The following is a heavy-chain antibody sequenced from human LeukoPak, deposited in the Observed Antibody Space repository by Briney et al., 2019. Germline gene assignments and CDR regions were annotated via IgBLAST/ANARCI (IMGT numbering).Heavy chain of an antibody. D-gene: IGHD3-10*01. Sequence: PSETLSLTCTVSGYSISSGYYWGWIRQPPGKGLEWIGEIYHSGSTNYDPSLKSRVTISVDKSKNQFSLKLSSVTAADTAVYYCARDRYGSGTAFDYWGQGTLVTVSS. CDR1: GYSISSGYY. J-gene: IGHJ4*02. CDR2: IYHSGST. V-gene: IGHV4-38-2*02. CDR3: ARDRYGSGTAFDY.